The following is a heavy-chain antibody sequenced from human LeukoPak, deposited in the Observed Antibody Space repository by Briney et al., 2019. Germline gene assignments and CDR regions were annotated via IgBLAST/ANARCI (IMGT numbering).Heavy chain of an antibody. J-gene: IGHJ6*02. Sequence: GGSLRLSCAASGFTVSSDYMSWVRQAPGKGLEWVSTIHSGGSTYYADSAKGRFTVSRDNSKNTLYLQMNSLRAEDTAVYYCARDPGLPNGMDVWGQGTTVTVSS. V-gene: IGHV3-66*01. CDR1: GFTVSSDY. CDR2: IHSGGST. CDR3: ARDPGLPNGMDV.